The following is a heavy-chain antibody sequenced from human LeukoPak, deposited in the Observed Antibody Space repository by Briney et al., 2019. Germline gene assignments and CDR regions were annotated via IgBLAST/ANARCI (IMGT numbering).Heavy chain of an antibody. CDR3: ARDLWTFNYYDSSGYASGY. D-gene: IGHD3-22*01. V-gene: IGHV3-7*01. CDR1: GFTFSSYS. Sequence: GGSLRLSCAASGFTFSSYSMNWVRQAPGKGLEWVANIKQDGSEKYYVDSMKGRFTISRDNAKNSLYLQMNSLRAEDTAVYYCARDLWTFNYYDSSGYASGYWGQGTLVTVSS. CDR2: IKQDGSEK. J-gene: IGHJ4*02.